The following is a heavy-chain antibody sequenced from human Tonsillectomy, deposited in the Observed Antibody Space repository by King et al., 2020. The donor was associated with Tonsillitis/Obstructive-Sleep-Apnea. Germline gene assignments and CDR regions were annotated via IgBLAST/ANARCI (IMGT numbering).Heavy chain of an antibody. CDR1: GYTFTSYG. V-gene: IGHV1-18*01. D-gene: IGHD3-10*01. CDR2: ISVYNGNT. J-gene: IGHJ6*03. CDR3: ARGSGDEGYYYYMDV. Sequence: VQLVESGAEVKKPGASVKVSCKASGYTFTSYGISGVRQAPGQGLEWMGWISVYNGNTNYAQKLQGRVTMTTDTTTSTAYMELRSLTSDDTAVYYCARGSGDEGYYYYMDVWGKGTTVTVSS.